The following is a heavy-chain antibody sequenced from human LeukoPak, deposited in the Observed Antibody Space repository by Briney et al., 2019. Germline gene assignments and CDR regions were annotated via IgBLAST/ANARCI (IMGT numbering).Heavy chain of an antibody. V-gene: IGHV4-34*01. Sequence: SETLSLTCAVYGGSFSGYYWSWIRQPPGKGLEWIGEINHSGSTNYNPSLKSRVTISVDTSKNQFSLKLSSVTAADTAVYYCARSYYYDSSGYYHDAFDIWGQGTMVTVSS. D-gene: IGHD3-22*01. CDR1: GGSFSGYY. J-gene: IGHJ3*02. CDR2: INHSGST. CDR3: ARSYYYDSSGYYHDAFDI.